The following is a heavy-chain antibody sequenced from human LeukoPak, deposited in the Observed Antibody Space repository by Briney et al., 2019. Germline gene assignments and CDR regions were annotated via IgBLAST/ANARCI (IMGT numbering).Heavy chain of an antibody. CDR3: ATALRGVGF. Sequence: GGSLRLSCAASGITFISAWMNWVRQAPGKGLEWVGRIKSKTDGGTAEHAAPVKGRFIISRDDSKNTLYLQMNSMNSDDTGVYYCATALRGVGFWGQGTLVTVPS. D-gene: IGHD3-3*01. J-gene: IGHJ4*02. V-gene: IGHV3-15*01. CDR1: GITFISAW. CDR2: IKSKTDGGTA.